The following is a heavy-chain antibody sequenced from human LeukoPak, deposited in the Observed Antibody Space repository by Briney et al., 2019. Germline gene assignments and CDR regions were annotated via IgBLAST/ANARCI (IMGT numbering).Heavy chain of an antibody. CDR2: ISSSSSPI. CDR1: GFTFSSYT. D-gene: IGHD6-19*01. V-gene: IGHV3-21*01. CDR3: ARVPTHSTGWSDGFDI. Sequence: GGSLRLSCAASGFTFSSYTMNWVRQAPGKGLEWVSSISSSSSPIHYADSLKGRLTISRDNAKNSLYLQMNSLRAEDTAVYYCARVPTHSTGWSDGFDIWGQGTMVTVSS. J-gene: IGHJ3*02.